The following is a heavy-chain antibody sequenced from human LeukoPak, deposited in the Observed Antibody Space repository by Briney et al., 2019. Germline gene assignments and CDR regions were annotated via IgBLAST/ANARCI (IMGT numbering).Heavy chain of an antibody. Sequence: AGSLSLTCTASGCTISSYYWSWIRQPPGKGLEWIGYIYYSGSTNYNPSLKSRVTISVDTSKNQFSLKLSSVTAADTAVYYCARGGGATRIDYWGQGTLVTVSS. V-gene: IGHV4-59*01. CDR3: ARGGGATRIDY. J-gene: IGHJ4*02. CDR2: IYYSGST. CDR1: GCTISSYY. D-gene: IGHD5-12*01.